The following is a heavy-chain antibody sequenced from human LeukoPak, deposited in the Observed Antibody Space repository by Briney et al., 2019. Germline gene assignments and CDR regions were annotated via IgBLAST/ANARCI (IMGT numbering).Heavy chain of an antibody. D-gene: IGHD3-22*01. Sequence: PSETLSLTCAVYGGSFSGYYWSWIRQPPGKGLEWIGEINHSGSTNYNPSLKSRVTISVDTSKNQFSLKLSSVTAADTAVYYCARGVSGYFPAYFGYWGQGTLATVSS. CDR3: ARGVSGYFPAYFGY. J-gene: IGHJ4*02. CDR2: INHSGST. V-gene: IGHV4-34*01. CDR1: GGSFSGYY.